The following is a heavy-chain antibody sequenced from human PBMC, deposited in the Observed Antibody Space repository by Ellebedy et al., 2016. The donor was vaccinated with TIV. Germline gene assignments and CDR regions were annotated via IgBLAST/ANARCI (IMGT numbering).Heavy chain of an antibody. J-gene: IGHJ4*02. V-gene: IGHV3-23*01. D-gene: IGHD2-15*01. CDR1: GLTFSSHG. CDR2: ISGSGSST. CDR3: AKDSPYCSGGSCFFDS. Sequence: GGSLRLXXETSGLTFSSHGMSWVRQAPGKGLEWVSCISGSGSSTYYADSVKGRFTISRDNSKNTLYLQMNGLRADDTAIYYCAKDSPYCSGGSCFFDSWGQGSLVTVSS.